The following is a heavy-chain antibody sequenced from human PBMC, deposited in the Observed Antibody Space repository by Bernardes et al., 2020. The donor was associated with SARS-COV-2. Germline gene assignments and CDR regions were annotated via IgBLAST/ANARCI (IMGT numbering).Heavy chain of an antibody. D-gene: IGHD3-22*01. J-gene: IGHJ4*02. CDR2: IKSKTDGGTT. CDR3: TSTFYYDSSGER. CDR1: GFTFSNVW. V-gene: IGHV3-15*01. Sequence: GGSLRLSCAASGFTFSNVWTSWVRQAPGKGLEWVGRIKSKTDGGTTDYAAPVKGRFTISRDDSKNTLYLQMSSLKTEDTAVYYCTSTFYYDSSGERWGQGTLVTVSS.